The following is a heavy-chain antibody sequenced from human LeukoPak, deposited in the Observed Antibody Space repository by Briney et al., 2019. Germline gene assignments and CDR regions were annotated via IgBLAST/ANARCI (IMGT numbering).Heavy chain of an antibody. D-gene: IGHD2-2*01. CDR1: GGSISSGDYY. CDR3: AGDRRSTSWARDYYMDV. Sequence: SETLSLTCTVSGGSISSGDYYWSWIRQPPGKGLEWIGYIYYSGSTYYNPSLKSRVTISVDTSKNQFSLKLSSVTAADTAVYYCAGDRRSTSWARDYYMDVWGKGTTVTVSS. J-gene: IGHJ6*03. CDR2: IYYSGST. V-gene: IGHV4-30-4*08.